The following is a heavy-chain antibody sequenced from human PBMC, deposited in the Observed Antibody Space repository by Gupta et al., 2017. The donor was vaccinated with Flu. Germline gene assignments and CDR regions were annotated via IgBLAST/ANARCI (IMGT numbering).Heavy chain of an antibody. CDR1: GFSFTTYA. CDR2: ISNSGGST. Sequence: EVQLLESGGGLVQPGGSLRLSCAASGFSFTTYAMSWVRQAPGKGLEWVSTISNSGGSTYYLDSVKGRFTISRDTSKNILYLQMTRLRAEDAAIYYCAKGRERDYYFYYYMDVWGKGTTVTVSS. V-gene: IGHV3-23*01. J-gene: IGHJ6*03. CDR3: AKGRERDYYFYYYMDV. D-gene: IGHD1-26*01.